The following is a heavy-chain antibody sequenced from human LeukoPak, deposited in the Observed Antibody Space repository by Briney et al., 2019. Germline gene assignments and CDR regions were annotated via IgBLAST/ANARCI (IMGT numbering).Heavy chain of an antibody. CDR2: ISAYNGNT. D-gene: IGHD3-22*01. Sequence: ASVKVSCKASGYTFTSYGISWVRQAPGQGLEWMGWISAYNGNTNYAQKLQGRVTMTTDTSTSTAYMDLRSLRSDDTAVYYCARDTGSGYRTDAFDIWGQGTMVTVSS. CDR3: ARDTGSGYRTDAFDI. V-gene: IGHV1-18*01. CDR1: GYTFTSYG. J-gene: IGHJ3*02.